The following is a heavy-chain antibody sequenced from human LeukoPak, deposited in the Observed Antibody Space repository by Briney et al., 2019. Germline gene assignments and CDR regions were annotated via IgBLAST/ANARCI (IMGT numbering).Heavy chain of an antibody. D-gene: IGHD6-19*01. V-gene: IGHV5-51*01. J-gene: IGHJ4*02. CDR3: ARNTSGWMNY. CDR2: IYPGDSAS. CDR1: GYSFTRYW. Sequence: HGESLKISCKGYGYSFTRYWIAWVRQMPGKGLEWMGIIYPGDSASRYSPSFQGQVTISADKSISTASLQWSSLKASDTAMYYCARNTSGWMNYWGQGTLVTVSS.